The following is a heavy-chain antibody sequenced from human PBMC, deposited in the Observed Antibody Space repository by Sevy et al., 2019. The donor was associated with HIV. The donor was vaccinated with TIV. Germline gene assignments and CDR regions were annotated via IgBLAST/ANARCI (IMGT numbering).Heavy chain of an antibody. CDR3: ASFGRLLIISGDTFEI. J-gene: IGHJ3*02. V-gene: IGHV4-38-2*01. CDR1: GYSISSAYS. CDR2: IYHSGST. D-gene: IGHD3-9*01. Sequence: SETLSLTCAVSGYSISSAYSWGWIRQPPGKGLEWIGNIYHSGSTYYNPSLNSRVTISVDTSKNQFSLKLNSVTAADTAVYHCASFGRLLIISGDTFEIWGQGTMVTVSS.